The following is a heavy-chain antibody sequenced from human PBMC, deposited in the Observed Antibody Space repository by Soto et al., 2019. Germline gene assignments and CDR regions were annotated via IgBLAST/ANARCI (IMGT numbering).Heavy chain of an antibody. D-gene: IGHD3-9*01. V-gene: IGHV5-51*01. CDR1: GYSFTSYW. J-gene: IGHJ4*02. Sequence: GESLKISCKGSGYSFTSYWIGWVRQMPGKGLEWMGIIYPGDSDTRYSPSFQGQVTISADKSISTAYLQWSSLKASDTAMYYCATTTLRYFDWLHFDYWGQGTLVTVSS. CDR3: ATTTLRYFDWLHFDY. CDR2: IYPGDSDT.